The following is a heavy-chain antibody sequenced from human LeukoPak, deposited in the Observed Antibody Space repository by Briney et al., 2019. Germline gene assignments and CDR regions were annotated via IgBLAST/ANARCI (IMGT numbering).Heavy chain of an antibody. Sequence: ASVKVSCKASGYTFTGYYMHWVRQAPGQGLEWMGWINPNSGGTNYAQKFQGWVTMTRDTSISTAYMELSRPRSDDTAVYYCARGVLRYFDWLDVWGQGTLVTVSS. D-gene: IGHD3-9*01. J-gene: IGHJ5*02. CDR3: ARGVLRYFDWLDV. CDR1: GYTFTGYY. CDR2: INPNSGGT. V-gene: IGHV1-2*04.